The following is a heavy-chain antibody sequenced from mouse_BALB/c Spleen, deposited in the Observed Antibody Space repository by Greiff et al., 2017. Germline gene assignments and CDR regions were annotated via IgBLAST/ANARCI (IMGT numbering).Heavy chain of an antibody. CDR2: ISDGGSYT. V-gene: IGHV5-4*02. CDR3: VQGNPFDY. D-gene: IGHD2-1*01. Sequence: EVKVVESGGGLVKPGGSLKLSCAASGFTFSDYYMYWVRQTPEKRLEWVATISDGGSYTYYPDSVKGRFTISRDNAKNNLYLQMSSLKSEDTAMYYCVQGNPFDYWGQGTTLTVSS. J-gene: IGHJ2*01. CDR1: GFTFSDYY.